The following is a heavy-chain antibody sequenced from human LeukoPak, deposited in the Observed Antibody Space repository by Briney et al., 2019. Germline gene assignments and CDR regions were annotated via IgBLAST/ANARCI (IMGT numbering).Heavy chain of an antibody. CDR3: AREEGSGWYRTFDY. CDR1: GFTFSDYS. CDR2: ISSSSIYI. Sequence: PGGSLRLSCAASGFTFSDYSINWVRQAPGKGLEWVSSISSSSIYIYYADSVKGRFTISRDNAKNSLYLQMNSLRAEDTAIYYCAREEGSGWYRTFDYWGQGTLVTVSS. V-gene: IGHV3-21*01. J-gene: IGHJ4*02. D-gene: IGHD6-19*01.